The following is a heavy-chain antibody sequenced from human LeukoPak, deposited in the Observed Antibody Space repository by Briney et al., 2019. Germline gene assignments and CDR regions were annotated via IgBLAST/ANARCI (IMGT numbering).Heavy chain of an antibody. CDR1: GYSISGGYY. D-gene: IGHD3-10*01. Sequence: SETLSLTCIVSGYSISGGYYWDWIRQPPGKGLEWIGSIYHSGITYYNPSLKSRVTISVDTSKNQFSLKLSSVTAADTAVYYCAAMVRGVHYYYYMDVWGKGTTVTVSS. CDR2: IYHSGIT. CDR3: AAMVRGVHYYYYMDV. J-gene: IGHJ6*03. V-gene: IGHV4-38-2*02.